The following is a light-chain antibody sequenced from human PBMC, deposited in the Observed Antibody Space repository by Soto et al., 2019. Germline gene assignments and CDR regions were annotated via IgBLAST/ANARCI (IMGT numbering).Light chain of an antibody. CDR3: QAWDGSTYV. J-gene: IGLJ1*01. V-gene: IGLV3-1*01. CDR1: KLGHKY. Sequence: SYELTQPPSVSVSPGQTASITCSGDKLGHKYVSWYQQKPGQSPVVVIYQDTKRPSGIPERFSGSNSGNTATLTISGTQAMDEADYYCQAWDGSTYVFGTGTRSPS. CDR2: QDT.